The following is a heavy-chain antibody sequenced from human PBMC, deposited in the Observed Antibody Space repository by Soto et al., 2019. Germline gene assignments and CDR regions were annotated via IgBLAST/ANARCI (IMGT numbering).Heavy chain of an antibody. V-gene: IGHV1-3*02. D-gene: IGHD4-17*01. CDR1: GYTFRSHG. Sequence: QVQLVQSGAEVRTPGASVKISCKASGYTFRSHGVQWVRQAPGQRLEWVGWSNGGNGFTKYSQEFQDRVTITRYTAASTIYMELHSLTSDDTAVYYCARLSYSDALDVWGQGTTVTVSS. CDR2: SNGGNGFT. J-gene: IGHJ6*02. CDR3: ARLSYSDALDV.